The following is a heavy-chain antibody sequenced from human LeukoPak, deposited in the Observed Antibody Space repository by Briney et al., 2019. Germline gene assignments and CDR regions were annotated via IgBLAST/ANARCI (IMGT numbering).Heavy chain of an antibody. CDR2: IIPILDIA. CDR3: ARGFGSVAVVDDTPLSDY. D-gene: IGHD2-15*01. J-gene: IGHJ4*02. Sequence: SVKVSCKASGGIFSSYAISWVRQAPGQGLEWMGRIIPILDIANYAQKFQGRVTITADKSTTTAYMELSSLRSEDTAMYYCARGFGSVAVVDDTPLSDYWGQGTLVTVSS. CDR1: GGIFSSYA. V-gene: IGHV1-69*04.